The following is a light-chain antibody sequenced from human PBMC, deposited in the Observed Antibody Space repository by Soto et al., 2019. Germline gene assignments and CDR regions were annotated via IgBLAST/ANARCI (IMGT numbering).Light chain of an antibody. V-gene: IGKV3-20*01. Sequence: EIVLTQSPDSLSLSPGERATLSCRASQNVDNNYLNWYQQRPGLAPRLLIYGASIRATGIPDRFSGSGSGTAFTLIISRLEPEDFGVYYCQQGAHSPRTFGQGTKVEVK. J-gene: IGKJ1*01. CDR1: QNVDNNY. CDR2: GAS. CDR3: QQGAHSPRT.